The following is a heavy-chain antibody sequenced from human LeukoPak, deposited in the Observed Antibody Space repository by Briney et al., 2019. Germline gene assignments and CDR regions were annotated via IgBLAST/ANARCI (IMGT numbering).Heavy chain of an antibody. CDR3: ARQRYYYYYMDV. CDR1: GGSISSYY. J-gene: IGHJ6*03. Sequence: SETLSLTCTVSGGSISSYYWSWIRQPPGKGLEWIGYIYYSGSTHYNPSLKSRVTISVDTSKNQFSLNLSSVTAADTAVYYCARQRYYYYYMDVWGKGTTVTVSS. V-gene: IGHV4-59*08. CDR2: IYYSGST.